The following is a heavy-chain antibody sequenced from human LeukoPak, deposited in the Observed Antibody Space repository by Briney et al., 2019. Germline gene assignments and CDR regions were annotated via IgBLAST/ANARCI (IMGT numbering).Heavy chain of an antibody. D-gene: IGHD3-22*01. CDR2: ISGSGGST. J-gene: IGHJ4*02. CDR1: GFTFSSYA. V-gene: IGHV3-23*01. CDR3: AKSGYYYDSSGYYHFDY. Sequence: GGSLRLSCAASGFTFSSYAMSWVRQAPGKGLEWVSAISGSGGSTYYADSVKGRFTISRDNSKNTLYLQMNSLRAEDTAVNYCAKSGYYYDSSGYYHFDYWGQGTLVTVSS.